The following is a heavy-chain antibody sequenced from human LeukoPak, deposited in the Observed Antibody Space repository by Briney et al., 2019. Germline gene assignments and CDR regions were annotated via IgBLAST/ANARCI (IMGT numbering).Heavy chain of an antibody. J-gene: IGHJ4*02. CDR3: ASAHLLTGAYPYFDC. D-gene: IGHD7-27*01. CDR1: GFTFSSYA. CDR2: ISNDGNNK. V-gene: IGHV3-30-3*01. Sequence: PGGSLRLSCVASGFTFSSYAMHWVRQAPGKGLEWVAVISNDGNNKYYADSVKGRFTISRDNSKNTLYLQVNSLRAEDTAVYYCASAHLLTGAYPYFDCWGQGTLVTVSS.